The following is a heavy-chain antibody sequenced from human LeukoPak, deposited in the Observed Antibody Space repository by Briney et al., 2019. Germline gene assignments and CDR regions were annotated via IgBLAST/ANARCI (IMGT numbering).Heavy chain of an antibody. J-gene: IGHJ4*02. D-gene: IGHD3-10*01. V-gene: IGHV1-3*01. Sequence: ASVKVSCKTSGYTFTTYAIHWVRQAPGQRPEWMGWINAGNGNTKYSEKFQGRVTITRDTSASTAYMELSSLRSEDTAVYYCARVGWFGELPTDYWGQGTLVTVSS. CDR2: INAGNGNT. CDR3: ARVGWFGELPTDY. CDR1: GYTFTTYA.